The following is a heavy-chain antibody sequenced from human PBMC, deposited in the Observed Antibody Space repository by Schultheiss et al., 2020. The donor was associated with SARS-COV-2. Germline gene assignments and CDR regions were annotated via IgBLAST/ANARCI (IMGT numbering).Heavy chain of an antibody. V-gene: IGHV3-30*02. D-gene: IGHD2-15*01. Sequence: GGSLRLSCAASGFTFSSHGMHWVRQAPGRGLEWVGVILSDGSRQSYADSVKGRFTISRDNSKNTLYLQVNSLRAEDTAVYYCAKDKKDCSGGSCYLYYYYGMDVWGQGTTVTVSS. J-gene: IGHJ6*02. CDR2: ILSDGSRQ. CDR1: GFTFSSHG. CDR3: AKDKKDCSGGSCYLYYYYGMDV.